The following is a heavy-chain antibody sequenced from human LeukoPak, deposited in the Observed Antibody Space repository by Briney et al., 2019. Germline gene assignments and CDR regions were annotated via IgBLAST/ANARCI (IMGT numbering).Heavy chain of an antibody. D-gene: IGHD3-10*01. CDR2: ITGSGGST. Sequence: PGGSLRLSCAASKFTFGNYAMSWVRQAPGKGLEWVSSITGSGGSTYYADSVKGRFTISRDNSKNTLYLQMNSLRAEDTAVYYCAKDPQLLWFGEFGWFDPWGQGTLVTVSS. CDR1: KFTFGNYA. CDR3: AKDPQLLWFGEFGWFDP. J-gene: IGHJ5*02. V-gene: IGHV3-23*01.